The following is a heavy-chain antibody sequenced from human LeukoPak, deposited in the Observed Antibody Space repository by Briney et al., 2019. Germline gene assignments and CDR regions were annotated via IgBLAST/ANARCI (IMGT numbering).Heavy chain of an antibody. D-gene: IGHD3-22*01. CDR3: AKYRYDSSGYSDDAFDI. V-gene: IGHV3-23*01. CDR2: ISGSGGST. Sequence: GGSLRLSCAASGFTFSSYAMSWVRQAPGKGLEWVSAISGSGGSTYYADSVKGRFTISRDNSKNTLYLQMNSLRAEDTAVYYCAKYRYDSSGYSDDAFDIWGQGTMVTVSS. CDR1: GFTFSSYA. J-gene: IGHJ3*02.